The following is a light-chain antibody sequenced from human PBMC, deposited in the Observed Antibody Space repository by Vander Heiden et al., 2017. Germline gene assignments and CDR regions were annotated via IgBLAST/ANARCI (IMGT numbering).Light chain of an antibody. V-gene: IGKV4-1*01. CDR2: WAS. J-gene: IGKJ2*01. CDR3: QQYYSTPYT. CDR1: QSVLYSSNNKNY. Sequence: DIVMTQSPDSLAVSLGERANINCKSSQSVLYSSNNKNYLAWYQQKPGQPPKLLIYWASTRESGVPDRFSGSGYGKDFTLTISSLQAEDVAVYYCQQYYSTPYTFGQGTKLEIK.